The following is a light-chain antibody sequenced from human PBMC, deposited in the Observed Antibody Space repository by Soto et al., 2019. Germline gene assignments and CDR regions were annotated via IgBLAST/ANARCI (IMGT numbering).Light chain of an antibody. CDR1: SSDVGSYNL. CDR2: EVT. CDR3: CSYAGSSTLI. J-gene: IGLJ2*01. V-gene: IGLV2-23*02. Sequence: QSVLTQPASVSGSPGQSITISCTGTSSDVGSYNLVSWYQQRPGKAPKLLIYEVTKRPSRVSNRFSGSKSGNTASLTISGLQAEDEADYYCCSYAGSSTLIFGGGTKLTVL.